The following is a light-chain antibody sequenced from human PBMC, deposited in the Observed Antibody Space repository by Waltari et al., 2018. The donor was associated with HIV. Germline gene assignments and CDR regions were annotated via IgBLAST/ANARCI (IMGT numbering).Light chain of an antibody. CDR1: TSDIGIFDS. CDR3: CSYTAIHTLI. Sequence: QSALTQPASVSGSPGQSITISCAGTTSDIGIFDSVPWYQQHPGRSPQLLIFGVYSRPSGCSSRFSGSKSGNTASLTISGLQAEDEANYYCCSYTAIHTLIFGGGTKLTVL. CDR2: GVY. J-gene: IGLJ2*01. V-gene: IGLV2-14*01.